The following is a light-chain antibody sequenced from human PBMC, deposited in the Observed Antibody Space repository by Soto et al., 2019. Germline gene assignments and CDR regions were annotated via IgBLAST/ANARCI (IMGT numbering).Light chain of an antibody. Sequence: QSVLTQPDSVSGSPGQSITISCTGTSSDVGSYNLGSWYQQHPGKAPTLMIYEGSNRPSGVSNRFSGSKSGNTASLTISGLQAEDEADYYCCSYAGSSTSVVFGGGTKLTVL. CDR2: EGS. CDR1: SSDVGSYNL. V-gene: IGLV2-23*01. CDR3: CSYAGSSTSVV. J-gene: IGLJ2*01.